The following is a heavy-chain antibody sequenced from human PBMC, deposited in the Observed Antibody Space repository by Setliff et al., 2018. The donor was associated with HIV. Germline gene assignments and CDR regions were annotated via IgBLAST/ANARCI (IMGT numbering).Heavy chain of an antibody. D-gene: IGHD3-22*01. Sequence: ASVKVSCKASGYTFTNYYIHWVRQAPGQGLEWMGLINPSGGRTSYAQKFQGRLTMTRDTSRSTVYMELSSLRSEDTAVYYCAGCYYDSSGPTDAFDIWGQGTVVTVSS. J-gene: IGHJ3*02. CDR1: GYTFTNYY. CDR2: INPSGGRT. V-gene: IGHV1-46*01. CDR3: AGCYYDSSGPTDAFDI.